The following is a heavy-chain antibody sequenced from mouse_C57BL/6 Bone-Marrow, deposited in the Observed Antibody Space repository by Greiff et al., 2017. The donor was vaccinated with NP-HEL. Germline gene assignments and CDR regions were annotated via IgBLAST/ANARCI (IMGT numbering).Heavy chain of an antibody. J-gene: IGHJ4*01. D-gene: IGHD1-1*01. Sequence: EVHLVESGGGLVQPGASLRLSCAASGFTFTDYYMSWVRQPPGQAPEWLALIRNKANGYTTEYTASVKGRFTISRDNSQNILYLQMNTLRAEDSATYYGVKAWVVAYYAMDYWGQGTSVTVSS. CDR1: GFTFTDYY. V-gene: IGHV7-4*01. CDR2: IRNKANGYTT. CDR3: VKAWVVAYYAMDY.